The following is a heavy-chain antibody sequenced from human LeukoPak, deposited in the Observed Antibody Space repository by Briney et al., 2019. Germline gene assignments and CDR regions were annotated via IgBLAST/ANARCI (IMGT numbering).Heavy chain of an antibody. V-gene: IGHV3-23*01. D-gene: IGHD6-19*01. J-gene: IGHJ4*02. Sequence: GGSLRLSCAASGFTFSSYAMSWVRQAPGKGLEWVSAISGSGGSTYYADSVKGRFTISRDNSKNTLHLQMNSLRAEDTAVFYCAKGASGWYANFDYWGQGTLVTVSS. CDR3: AKGASGWYANFDY. CDR2: ISGSGGST. CDR1: GFTFSSYA.